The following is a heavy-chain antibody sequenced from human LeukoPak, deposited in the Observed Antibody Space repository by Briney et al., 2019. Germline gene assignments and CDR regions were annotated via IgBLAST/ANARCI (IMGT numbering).Heavy chain of an antibody. CDR3: ARDRGYCSGGSCYTYYFDY. V-gene: IGHV3-48*02. J-gene: IGHJ4*02. Sequence: GGSLRLSCAASRFTFSSYSMNWVRQAPGKGLEWISYISLSGGTIYYADSVKGRFTISRDNAKNSLYLQMNSLRDEDTAVYYCARDRGYCSGGSCYTYYFDYWGQGTLVTVSS. D-gene: IGHD2-15*01. CDR2: ISLSGGTI. CDR1: RFTFSSYS.